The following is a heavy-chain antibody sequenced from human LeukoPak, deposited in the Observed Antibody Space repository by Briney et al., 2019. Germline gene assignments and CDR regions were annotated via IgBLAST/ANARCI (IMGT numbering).Heavy chain of an antibody. D-gene: IGHD1-26*01. V-gene: IGHV1-2*02. J-gene: IGHJ4*02. CDR1: XYTFTVYY. CDR3: ARDVKWELPY. Sequence: SFTASXYTFTVYYMHGVRQAPGQGGEWMGWINPNSGGTNYAQKFQGRVTMTRDTSISTAYMELSRLRSDDTAVYYCARDVKWELPYWGQGTLVTVSS. CDR2: INPNSGGT.